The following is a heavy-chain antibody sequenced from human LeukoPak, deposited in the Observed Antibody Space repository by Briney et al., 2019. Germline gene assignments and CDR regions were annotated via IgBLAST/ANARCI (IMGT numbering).Heavy chain of an antibody. Sequence: PSETLSLTCAVYGGSFSGYYWSWIRQPPGKGLEWIGEINHSGSTNYNPSLKSRVTISVDTSKNQFSLKLSSVTAADTAVYYCVRGPITIFGVVIRTPKSNWFDPWGQGTLVTVSS. D-gene: IGHD3-3*01. CDR2: INHSGST. V-gene: IGHV4-34*01. J-gene: IGHJ5*02. CDR1: GGSFSGYY. CDR3: VRGPITIFGVVIRTPKSNWFDP.